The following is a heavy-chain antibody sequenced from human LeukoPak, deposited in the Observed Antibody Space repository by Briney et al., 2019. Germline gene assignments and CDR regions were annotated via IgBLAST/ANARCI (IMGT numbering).Heavy chain of an antibody. D-gene: IGHD5-18*01. V-gene: IGHV3-30-3*01. Sequence: GGSLRLSCAASGFTFSSYAMHWVRQAPGKGLEWVAVISYDGSNKYYADSVKGRFTISRDNSKNTLYLQMNSLRAEDTAVYYCARDLWDTAPFGYWGQGTMVTVSS. CDR2: ISYDGSNK. CDR3: ARDLWDTAPFGY. CDR1: GFTFSSYA. J-gene: IGHJ4*02.